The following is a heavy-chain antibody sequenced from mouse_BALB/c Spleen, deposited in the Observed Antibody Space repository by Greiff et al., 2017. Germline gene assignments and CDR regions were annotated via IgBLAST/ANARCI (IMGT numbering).Heavy chain of an antibody. CDR2: ISSGSSTI. J-gene: IGHJ2*01. D-gene: IGHD1-1*02. CDR1: GFTFSSFG. Sequence: EVQVVESGGGLVQPGGSRKLSCAASGFTFSSFGMHWVRQAPEKGLEWVAYISSGSSTIYYADTVKGRFTISRDNPKNTLFLQMTSLRSEDTAMYYCASGSFDYWGQGTTLTVSS. CDR3: ASGSFDY. V-gene: IGHV5-17*02.